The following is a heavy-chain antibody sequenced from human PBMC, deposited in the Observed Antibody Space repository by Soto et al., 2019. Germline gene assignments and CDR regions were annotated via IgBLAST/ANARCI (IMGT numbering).Heavy chain of an antibody. D-gene: IGHD2-15*01. J-gene: IGHJ4*02. CDR3: ARDNGGVAATHFDH. Sequence: EVQLVESGGGLVQPGGSLRLSCAGSGFTFNDYGMHWVRQAPGKGLVWVSGLNWGIGYIRYADSVRGRFTISGENAKTSLYLQMNSLKPEDTAVYYCARDNGGVAATHFDHWGQGTLVTVSS. CDR2: LNWGIGYI. V-gene: IGHV3-9*01. CDR1: GFTFNDYG.